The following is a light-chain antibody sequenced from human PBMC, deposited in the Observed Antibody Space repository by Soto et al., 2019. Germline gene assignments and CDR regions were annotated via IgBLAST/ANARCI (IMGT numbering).Light chain of an antibody. CDR3: QSFDTRLNSVV. CDR1: SSNIGAGYD. CDR2: GNN. J-gene: IGLJ2*01. Sequence: QAVVTQPPSVSGAPGQRVTISCTGSSSNIGAGYDVHWYQQFPGTAPKLLIYGNNNRPSGVPDRFSGSKSGTSASLAITGLQAEDEADYYCQSFDTRLNSVVFGGATKLTVL. V-gene: IGLV1-40*01.